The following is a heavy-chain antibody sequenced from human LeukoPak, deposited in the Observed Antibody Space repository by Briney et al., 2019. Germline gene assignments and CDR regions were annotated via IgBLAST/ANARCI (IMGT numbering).Heavy chain of an antibody. CDR3: AKGSAYYYGSGSYPTYYFDY. D-gene: IGHD3-10*01. V-gene: IGHV3-23*01. CDR1: GFTFSSYA. CDR2: ISGSGGST. J-gene: IGHJ4*02. Sequence: GGSLRLSCAASGFTFSSYAMSWVRQAPGKGLEWVSVISGSGGSTYYADSVKGRLTISRDNSKNTLYLQMNSLRAEDTAVYYCAKGSAYYYGSGSYPTYYFDYWGQGTLVTVSS.